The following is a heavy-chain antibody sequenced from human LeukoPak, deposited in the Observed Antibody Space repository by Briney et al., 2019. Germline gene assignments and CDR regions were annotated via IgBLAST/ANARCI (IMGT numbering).Heavy chain of an antibody. V-gene: IGHV3-66*01. CDR2: IYSDGST. CDR3: ARRPDYGGTPTFDY. J-gene: IGHJ4*02. Sequence: PGGSLRLSCAASGPTVSSTYMSWVRQAPGKGLEWVTVIYSDGSTYYADSAKGRFTISRDNSKNTLYLQMNSLRAEDTAVYFCARRPDYGGTPTFDYWGQGTLVTVSS. D-gene: IGHD4-23*01. CDR1: GPTVSSTY.